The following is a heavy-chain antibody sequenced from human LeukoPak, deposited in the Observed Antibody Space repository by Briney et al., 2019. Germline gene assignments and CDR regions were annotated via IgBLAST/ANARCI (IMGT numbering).Heavy chain of an antibody. CDR1: GGSIKDYR. CDR2: VYYSAST. J-gene: IGHJ5*02. D-gene: IGHD2-2*01. Sequence: SETLSLTCAVSGGSIKDYRWSWIRQPPGKGLEYIGFVYYSASTNYNPSLKSRVTMSLDTSKNQFSLNLNSVTAADTAVYYCARGPCSSANCYWSLDHWGQGTLVTVSS. V-gene: IGHV4-59*01. CDR3: ARGPCSSANCYWSLDH.